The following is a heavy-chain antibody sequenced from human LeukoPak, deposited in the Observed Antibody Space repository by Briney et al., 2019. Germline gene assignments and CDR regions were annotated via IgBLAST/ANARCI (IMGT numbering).Heavy chain of an antibody. CDR1: GFTFSSYS. J-gene: IGHJ4*02. D-gene: IGHD6-13*01. Sequence: PGGSLRLSCAASGFTFSSYSMNWVRQASGKGLEWVSSISSSSSYIYYADSVKGRFTISRDNAKNSLYLQMNSLRAEDTAVYYCARDKSSAAGLFDYWGQGTLVTVSS. CDR2: ISSSSSYI. V-gene: IGHV3-21*01. CDR3: ARDKSSAAGLFDY.